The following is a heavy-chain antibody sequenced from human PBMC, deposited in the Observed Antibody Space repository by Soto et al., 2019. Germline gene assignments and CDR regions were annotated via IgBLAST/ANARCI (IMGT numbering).Heavy chain of an antibody. J-gene: IGHJ6*02. D-gene: IGHD1-1*01. CDR1: GFIFKHHA. V-gene: IGHV3-33*01. CDR2: IWYDGSHT. Sequence: QVQVVESGGGVVQPGRSLRLSCAASGFIFKHHAMHWVRQAAGKGLEWVAQIWYDGSHTYYTDSVKGRFTISRDNLKDMVSLQMDSLRAEDTAVYYCARDGQQLAPYAMDVWGQGTTVTVSS. CDR3: ARDGQQLAPYAMDV.